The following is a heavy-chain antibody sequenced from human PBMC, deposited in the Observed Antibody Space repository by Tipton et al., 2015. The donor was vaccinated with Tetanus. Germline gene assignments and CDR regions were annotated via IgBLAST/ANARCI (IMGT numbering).Heavy chain of an antibody. CDR1: GFTFSTYS. CDR2: ISSTSTTI. CDR3: ASLPTPHEGELLIVPAFGDYYYGMDV. Sequence: SLRLSCAASGFTFSTYSMNWVRQAPGKGLEWVSFISSTSTTIYYADSVKGRFTISRDNAKNSLYLQMNSLRDEDTAVYYCASLPTPHEGELLIVPAFGDYYYGMDVWGQGTTVTVSS. V-gene: IGHV3-48*02. J-gene: IGHJ6*02. D-gene: IGHD3-10*01.